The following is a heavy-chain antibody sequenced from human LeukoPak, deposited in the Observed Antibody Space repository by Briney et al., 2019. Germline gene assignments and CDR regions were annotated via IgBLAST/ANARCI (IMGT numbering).Heavy chain of an antibody. CDR3: ARRVREYYSSEQHHNWFDP. CDR2: IYPGDSDT. Sequence: GESLKISCKGSGYSFTSYWIGWVRQMPGKGLEWMGIIYPGDSDTRYSPSFQGQVTISADKSISTAYLQWSSLKASDTAMYYCARRVREYYSSEQHHNWFDPWGQGTLVTVSS. J-gene: IGHJ5*02. CDR1: GYSFTSYW. D-gene: IGHD3-10*01. V-gene: IGHV5-51*01.